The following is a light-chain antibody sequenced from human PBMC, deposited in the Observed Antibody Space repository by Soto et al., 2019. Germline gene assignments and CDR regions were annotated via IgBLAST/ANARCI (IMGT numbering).Light chain of an antibody. Sequence: QSALTQPAYVSGSPGQSITISCTGTSSDVGAYNYVSWYQQHPGKAPKLMIYEVSNRPSGVSNRFSGSKSANTASLTISGLQAWDEADYYCSSYTSSSTWLFGGGTKLTVL. CDR3: SSYTSSSTWL. J-gene: IGLJ3*02. CDR1: SSDVGAYNY. V-gene: IGLV2-14*03. CDR2: EVS.